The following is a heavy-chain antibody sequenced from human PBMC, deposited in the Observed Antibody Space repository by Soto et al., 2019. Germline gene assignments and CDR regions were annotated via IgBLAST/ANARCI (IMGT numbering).Heavy chain of an antibody. CDR1: GDTVSSNSVA. D-gene: IGHD2-15*01. Sequence: PSETLSLTCVGSGDTVSSNSVAWNCVSQSPSRGLEWLGRTYYRSRWYSDYAVSVRSRIDINADTSKNQVSLQLNSVTPEDTAVYYCARSEEDSDYYYYGMDVWGQGTTVTVSS. J-gene: IGHJ6*02. CDR2: TYYRSRWYS. V-gene: IGHV6-1*01. CDR3: ARSEEDSDYYYYGMDV.